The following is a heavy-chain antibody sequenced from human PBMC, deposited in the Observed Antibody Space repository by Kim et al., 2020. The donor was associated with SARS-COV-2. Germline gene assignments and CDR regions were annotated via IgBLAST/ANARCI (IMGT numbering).Heavy chain of an antibody. V-gene: IGHV3-23*01. CDR3: AKDSVPSNYYYFYMDV. CDR1: GFTFNNYA. Sequence: GGSLRLSCAASGFTFNNYAMSWVRRAPGKGLEWVSAISGGGGSTKYADSVEGRFIISRDNSKNTLFLQMNSLRAEDTAVYYCAKDSVPSNYYYFYMDVWGKGTTVTVSS. D-gene: IGHD3-10*01. J-gene: IGHJ6*03. CDR2: ISGGGGST.